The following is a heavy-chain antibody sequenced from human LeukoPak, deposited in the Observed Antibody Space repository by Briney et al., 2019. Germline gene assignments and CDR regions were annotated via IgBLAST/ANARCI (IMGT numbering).Heavy chain of an antibody. D-gene: IGHD1-26*01. Sequence: GGSLRLSCAASGFTFRSYWMSWVRQAPGKGLEWVANIKQDGSEIYYVDSVKGRFTIYRDNAKNALYLQMNSLRAEDTAVYYCARDGRSGSYYDFWGQGTLVTVSS. J-gene: IGHJ4*02. CDR3: ARDGRSGSYYDF. V-gene: IGHV3-7*01. CDR2: IKQDGSEI. CDR1: GFTFRSYW.